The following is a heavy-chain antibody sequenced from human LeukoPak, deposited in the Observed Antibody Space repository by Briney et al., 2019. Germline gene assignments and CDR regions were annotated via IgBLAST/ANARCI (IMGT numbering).Heavy chain of an antibody. D-gene: IGHD1-26*01. CDR2: IYYSGST. J-gene: IGHJ5*02. CDR3: AKNGQSGFSFDP. CDR1: GGSISSYY. V-gene: IGHV4-59*12. Sequence: SETLSLTCTVSGGSISSYYWSWIRQPPGKGLEWIGYIYYSGSTNYNPSLKSRVTISADTSKNQFSLKLSSVTAADTAVYYCAKNGQSGFSFDPWGQGTLVTVSS.